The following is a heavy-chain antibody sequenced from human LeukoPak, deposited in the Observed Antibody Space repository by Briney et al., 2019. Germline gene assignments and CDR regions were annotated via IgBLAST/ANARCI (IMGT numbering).Heavy chain of an antibody. CDR1: DGSISNSF. CDR3: ANSYDGKVVPFDN. Sequence: SETLSLTCTVPDGSISNSFWNWVRQPPGKGLEWIAYIHTSGSTNYNPAFKSRVTLSVDTSKSQFSLRLNSVTASDTAVYYCANSYDGKVVPFDNWGQGTLVTVSS. D-gene: IGHD4-23*01. CDR2: IHTSGST. J-gene: IGHJ4*02. V-gene: IGHV4-4*09.